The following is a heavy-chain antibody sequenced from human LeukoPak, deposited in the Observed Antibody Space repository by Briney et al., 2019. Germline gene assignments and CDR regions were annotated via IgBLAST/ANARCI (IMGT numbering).Heavy chain of an antibody. CDR2: ISVANGKT. V-gene: IGHV1-18*01. CDR1: GYTFSTYG. CDR3: ARRWERLDY. J-gene: IGHJ4*02. D-gene: IGHD3-16*01. Sequence: GASVKVSCKASGYTFSTYGICWARQAPGEGLQWLGWISVANGKTKYVQRFQGRVTMTIDTSTNTAYMELRSLRSDDTAVYYCARRWERLDYWGQGTQVTVSS.